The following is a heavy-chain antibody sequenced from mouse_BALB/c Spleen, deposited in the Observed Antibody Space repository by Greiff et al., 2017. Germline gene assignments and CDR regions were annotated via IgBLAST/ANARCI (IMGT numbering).Heavy chain of an antibody. CDR1: GYTFTDYW. V-gene: IGHV1-69*01. Sequence: QVQLQQPGAELVMPGASVKMSCKASGYTFTDYWMHWVKQRPGQGLEWIGAIDTSDSYTSYNQKFKGKATLTVDESSSTAYMQLSSLTSEDSAVYYCARDSSGYMDYWGQGTSVTVSS. CDR3: ARDSSGYMDY. J-gene: IGHJ4*01. CDR2: IDTSDSYT. D-gene: IGHD3-1*01.